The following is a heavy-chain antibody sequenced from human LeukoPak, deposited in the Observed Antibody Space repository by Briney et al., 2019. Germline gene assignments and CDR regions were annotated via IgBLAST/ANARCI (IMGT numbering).Heavy chain of an antibody. CDR3: ASTSDTAMVIGILDY. CDR1: GYTFTGYY. V-gene: IGHV1-2*02. Sequence: GASVKASCKASGYTFTGYYMHWVRQAPGQGLEWMGWINPNSGGTNYAQKFQGRVTMARDTSISTAYMELSRLRSDDTAVYYCASTSDTAMVIGILDYWGQGTLVTVSS. J-gene: IGHJ4*02. CDR2: INPNSGGT. D-gene: IGHD5-18*01.